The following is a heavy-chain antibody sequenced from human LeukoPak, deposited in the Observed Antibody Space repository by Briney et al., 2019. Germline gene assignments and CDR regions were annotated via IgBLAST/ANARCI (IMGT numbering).Heavy chain of an antibody. CDR2: VYYTGST. J-gene: IGHJ4*02. Sequence: SETLSLTCIVSTDSIRTSYWNWVRQPPGKGLEWIGFVYYTGSTNYNPSLKSRVIMSVDMSKNQLSLKVRSVTAADTAVYYCARLAGSEDGGYDRNYFASWGRGTLVTVTS. D-gene: IGHD5-12*01. CDR1: TDSIRTSY. CDR3: ARLAGSEDGGYDRNYFAS. V-gene: IGHV4-59*08.